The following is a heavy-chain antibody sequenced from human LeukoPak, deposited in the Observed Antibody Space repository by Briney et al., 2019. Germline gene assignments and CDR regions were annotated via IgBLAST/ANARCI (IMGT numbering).Heavy chain of an antibody. J-gene: IGHJ6*02. CDR1: GFTFSNAW. D-gene: IGHD6-13*01. Sequence: GGSLRLSCAASGFTFSNAWMSWVRQAPGKGLEWVGRIKSKTDSGTTDYAAPVKGRFTISRDDSKNTLYLQMNSLKTEDTAVYYCTTADSSSWYGYYYYGMDVWGQGTTVTVSS. CDR3: TTADSSSWYGYYYYGMDV. CDR2: IKSKTDSGTT. V-gene: IGHV3-15*01.